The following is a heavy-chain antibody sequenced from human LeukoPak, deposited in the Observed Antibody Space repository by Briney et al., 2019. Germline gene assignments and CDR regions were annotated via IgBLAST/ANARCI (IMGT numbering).Heavy chain of an antibody. CDR2: INLNSGGT. CDR3: ATWGLHFDI. J-gene: IGHJ3*02. Sequence: GASVKVSCKASRSTFTGYYLHWVRQAPGQGLEWMGWINLNSGGTNYTQKFQGRVTMTRDTSINTAYMELSRLTSDDTAVYFCATWGLHFDIWGQGTMVIVAS. CDR1: RSTFTGYY. V-gene: IGHV1-2*02. D-gene: IGHD3-16*01.